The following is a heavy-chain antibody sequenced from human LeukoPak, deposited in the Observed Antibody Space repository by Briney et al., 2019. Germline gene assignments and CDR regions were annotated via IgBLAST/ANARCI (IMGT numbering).Heavy chain of an antibody. CDR3: ARVSYCSGGSCYRVSWFDP. D-gene: IGHD2-15*01. CDR2: IYTSGST. V-gene: IGHV4-61*02. CDR1: GGSISSGSYY. J-gene: IGHJ5*02. Sequence: SQTLSLTCTVSGGSISSGSYYWSWIRQPAGKGLEWIRRIYTSGSTNYNPSLKSRVTISVDTSKNQFSLKLSSVTAADTAVYYCARVSYCSGGSCYRVSWFDPWGQGTLVTVSS.